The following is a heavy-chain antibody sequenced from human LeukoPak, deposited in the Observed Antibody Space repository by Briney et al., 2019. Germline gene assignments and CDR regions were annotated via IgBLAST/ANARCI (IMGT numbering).Heavy chain of an antibody. J-gene: IGHJ3*02. D-gene: IGHD2-21*01. Sequence: GGSLRLSCAASGFTYSSYAMHWVRQAPGRGLEWVAVISYDGSNKYYVDSVKGRFTISRDNSKNTLYLQMNSLRAEDTAVYYCARSAYLDDAFDIWGQGTMVTVSS. CDR3: ARSAYLDDAFDI. V-gene: IGHV3-30-3*01. CDR1: GFTYSSYA. CDR2: ISYDGSNK.